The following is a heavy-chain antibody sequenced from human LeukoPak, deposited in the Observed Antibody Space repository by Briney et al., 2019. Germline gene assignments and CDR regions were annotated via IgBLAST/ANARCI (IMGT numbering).Heavy chain of an antibody. V-gene: IGHV3-74*01. CDR2: INSDGSST. CDR3: ARSRYSSSWYSRYYYDGMDV. CDR1: GFTFSSYW. Sequence: PGGSLRLSCAASGFTFSSYWMHWVRQAPGKGLVWVSRINSDGSSTSYADSVKGRFTISRDNAKNTLYLQMNSLRAEDTAVYYCARSRYSSSWYSRYYYDGMDVWGQGTTVTVSS. D-gene: IGHD6-13*01. J-gene: IGHJ6*02.